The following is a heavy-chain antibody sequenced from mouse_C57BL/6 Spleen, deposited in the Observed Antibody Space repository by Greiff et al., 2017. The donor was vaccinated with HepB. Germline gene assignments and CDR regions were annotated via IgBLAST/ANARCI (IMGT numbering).Heavy chain of an antibody. J-gene: IGHJ2*01. CDR3: ARIGVFDY. D-gene: IGHD2-14*01. CDR2: IDPSDSYT. Sequence: QVQLQQPGAELVMPGASVKLSCKASGYTFTSYWMHWVKQRPGQGLEWIGEIDPSDSYTNYNQKFKGKSTLTVDKSSSTAYMQLSSLTSDDSAVYYCARIGVFDYWGQGTTLTVSS. CDR1: GYTFTSYW. V-gene: IGHV1-69*01.